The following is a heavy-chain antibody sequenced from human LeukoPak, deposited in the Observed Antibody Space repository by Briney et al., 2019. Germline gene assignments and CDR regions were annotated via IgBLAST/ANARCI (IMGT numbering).Heavy chain of an antibody. Sequence: GGSLRLSCAASGFSFSDYYMSWIRQAPGKGLEWVSYISSSGTTIYYADSVKGRFTISRDNAKNSLYLQMNSLRAEDTAVYYCAKERGRQWLVRGSETFDYWGQGTLVTVSS. V-gene: IGHV3-11*01. CDR2: ISSSGTTI. D-gene: IGHD6-19*01. CDR1: GFSFSDYY. CDR3: AKERGRQWLVRGSETFDY. J-gene: IGHJ4*02.